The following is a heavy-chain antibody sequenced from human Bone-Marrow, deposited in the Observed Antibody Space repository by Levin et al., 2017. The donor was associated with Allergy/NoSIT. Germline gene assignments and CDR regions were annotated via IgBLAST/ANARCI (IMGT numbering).Heavy chain of an antibody. V-gene: IGHV3-30*03. CDR1: AFNFKNFG. CDR3: VRGIGYGFYYFDS. CDR2: ISYDGSET. J-gene: IGHJ4*02. Sequence: LSLTCAASAFNFKNFGMHWVRQAPGKGLKWVSTISYDGSETYYMDAVKGRFTISRDNAKNMLYLQMNSLRDDDTALYYCVRGIGYGFYYFDSWGQGTLVTVSS. D-gene: IGHD2-15*01.